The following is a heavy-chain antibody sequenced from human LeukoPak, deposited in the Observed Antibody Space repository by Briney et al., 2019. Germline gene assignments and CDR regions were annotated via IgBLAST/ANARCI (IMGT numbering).Heavy chain of an antibody. D-gene: IGHD2/OR15-2a*01. CDR3: ARPFDNNAFDI. CDR1: GDSISIYY. Sequence: SETLSLTCTVSGDSISIYYWSWIRQPAGRGLEWIGRIYSSGNTNYNPSLKSRVTMSVDTSNNQFSLNLRSVTTADTAVYYCARPFDNNAFDIWGQGTMVTVSS. J-gene: IGHJ3*02. CDR2: IYSSGNT. V-gene: IGHV4-4*07.